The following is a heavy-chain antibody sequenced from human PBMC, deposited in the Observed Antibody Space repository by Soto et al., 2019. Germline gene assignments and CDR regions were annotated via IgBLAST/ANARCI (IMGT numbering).Heavy chain of an antibody. CDR3: ARGNTYYDFWSGYYENWFDP. V-gene: IGHV1-8*01. CDR2: MNPKSGNT. J-gene: IGHJ5*02. D-gene: IGHD3-3*01. CDR1: GYTFTSYD. Sequence: ASVKVSCKASGYTFTSYDINWVRQATGQGLEWMGWMNPKSGNTGYALKFQGRVTMTRNTSISTAYMELSSLRSEDTAVYYCARGNTYYDFWSGYYENWFDPWGQGTLVTVSS.